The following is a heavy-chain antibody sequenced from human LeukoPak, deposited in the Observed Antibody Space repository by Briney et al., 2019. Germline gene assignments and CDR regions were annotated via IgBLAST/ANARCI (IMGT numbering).Heavy chain of an antibody. CDR1: GYTFTSYG. D-gene: IGHD3-22*01. Sequence: ASVKVSCKASGYTFTSYGISWVRQAPGQGLEWMGWISAYNGNTNYAQKLQGRVTMTTDTSTSTAYVELRSLRSDDTAVYYCARYYYDSSGYYYCDYWGQGTLVTVSS. CDR2: ISAYNGNT. J-gene: IGHJ4*02. V-gene: IGHV1-18*01. CDR3: ARYYYDSSGYYYCDY.